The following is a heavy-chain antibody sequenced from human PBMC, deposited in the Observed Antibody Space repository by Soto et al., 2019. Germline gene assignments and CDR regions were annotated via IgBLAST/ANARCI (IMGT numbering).Heavy chain of an antibody. Sequence: GESLKISCKGSGYSFTSYWIGWLRQMPGKGLEWMGIIYPGDSDTRYSPSFQGQVTIAADKSISTAYLQWSSLKASDTAMYYCARLTGWGMNLGSWFDPWGQGTLVTVSS. CDR3: ARLTGWGMNLGSWFDP. J-gene: IGHJ5*02. CDR2: IYPGDSDT. V-gene: IGHV5-51*01. D-gene: IGHD3-9*01. CDR1: GYSFTSYW.